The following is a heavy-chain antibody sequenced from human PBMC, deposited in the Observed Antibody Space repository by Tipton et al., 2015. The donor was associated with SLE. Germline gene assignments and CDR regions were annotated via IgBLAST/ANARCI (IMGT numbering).Heavy chain of an antibody. D-gene: IGHD3-22*01. CDR3: ARAGRMHYFDSSGYYTH. Sequence: TLSLTCTVSGGSVSSGSYYWSWIRQPLGKGLEWIGFIYYSGSTDYKPSLKSRVTISVDTSKNQFSLKLSSVTAADTAVYYCARAGRMHYFDSSGYYTHWGQGTRVTVSS. CDR2: IYYSGST. CDR1: GGSVSSGSYY. J-gene: IGHJ4*02. V-gene: IGHV4-61*01.